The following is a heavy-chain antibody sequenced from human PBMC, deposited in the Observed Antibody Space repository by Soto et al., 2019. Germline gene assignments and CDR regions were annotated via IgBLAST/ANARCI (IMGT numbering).Heavy chain of an antibody. Sequence: SETLSLTCAVYGGAFSGYYWSWIRQPPGKGPEWIGEINHSGSTNYNPSLKSRVTISVDTSKNQFSLKLSSVTAADTAVYYCARARYSSSWPNWFDPWGQGTLVTVS. V-gene: IGHV4-34*01. CDR3: ARARYSSSWPNWFDP. CDR1: GGAFSGYY. D-gene: IGHD6-13*01. CDR2: INHSGST. J-gene: IGHJ5*02.